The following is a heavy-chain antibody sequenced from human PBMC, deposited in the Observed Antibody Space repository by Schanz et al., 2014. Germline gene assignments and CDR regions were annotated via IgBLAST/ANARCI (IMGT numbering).Heavy chain of an antibody. CDR1: GYTFTSYY. CDR3: ETQTKLGVPHFLQWTGPGALKAYF. Sequence: GAEVKKPGASVKVSCKASGYTFTSYYMHCVRQAPGQGLEWMGIINPSGGSPSYAQKCQGRVTITADASSITVYMEFSSLRSEHTTVYYSETQTKLGVPHFLQWTGPGALKAYF. V-gene: IGHV1-46*01. D-gene: IGHD3-3*01. J-gene: IGHJ1*01. CDR2: INPSGGSP.